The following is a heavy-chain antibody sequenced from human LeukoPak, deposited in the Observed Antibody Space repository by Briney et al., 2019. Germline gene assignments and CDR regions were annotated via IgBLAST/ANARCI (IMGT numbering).Heavy chain of an antibody. Sequence: ASVKVSCKASGYTFTSYYMHWVRQAPGQGLEWIGIINHSGGSTSDAQKFQGRVTMTRDMSISTAYLELSRLRSDDTAVYYCARGEVTGYFQHWGQGTLVTVSS. CDR1: GYTFTSYY. J-gene: IGHJ1*01. D-gene: IGHD5-18*01. CDR3: ARGEVTGYFQH. V-gene: IGHV1-46*01. CDR2: INHSGGST.